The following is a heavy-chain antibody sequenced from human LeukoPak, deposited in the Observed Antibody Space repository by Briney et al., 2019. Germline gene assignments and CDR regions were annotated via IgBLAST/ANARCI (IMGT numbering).Heavy chain of an antibody. Sequence: GGSLRLSCAASGFTFSNYGINWVRQAPGKGLEWVSAISASGDNTYYADSVKGRFTISRDNSKNTLYLQMNSLRDEDTAVYYCAKDSHWILFDDWGQGTLVTVSS. V-gene: IGHV3-23*01. D-gene: IGHD2-2*03. CDR2: ISASGDNT. CDR3: AKDSHWILFDD. J-gene: IGHJ4*02. CDR1: GFTFSNYG.